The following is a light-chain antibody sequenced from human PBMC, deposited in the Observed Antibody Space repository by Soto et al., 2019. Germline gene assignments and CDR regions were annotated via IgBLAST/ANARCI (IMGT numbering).Light chain of an antibody. CDR2: GAS. CDR3: QNSGRPPVT. J-gene: IGKJ4*01. CDR1: QSVSGHF. V-gene: IGKV3-20*01. Sequence: PGERATLSCSASQSVSGHFLAWYQQKPGQAPRLLIYGASSRATGVPDRFSGGGSGTDFTLTISGLEPDDFAQYFCQNSGRPPVTFGGGTKIEV.